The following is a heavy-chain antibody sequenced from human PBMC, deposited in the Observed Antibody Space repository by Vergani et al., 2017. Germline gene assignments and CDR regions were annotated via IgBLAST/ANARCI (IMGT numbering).Heavy chain of an antibody. D-gene: IGHD3-9*01. CDR1: GYTFSNYY. CDR3: ARGDYGILTGYRY. Sequence: QVQVVQSGAEVKKSGASVKVSCKTSGYTFSNYYMHGVRQAPGQGLEGMGIINPSGGHTNYAQKFQGRVTMTRDTSTSTVYMELSSLRSDDTAIYYCARGDYGILTGYRYWGQGTLVTVSA. CDR2: INPSGGHT. V-gene: IGHV1-46*03. J-gene: IGHJ4*02.